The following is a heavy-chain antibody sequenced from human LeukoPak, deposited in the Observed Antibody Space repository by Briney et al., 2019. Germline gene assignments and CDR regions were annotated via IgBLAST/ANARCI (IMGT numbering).Heavy chain of an antibody. Sequence: GDSVKVSCKASGYTFTGYYFHWVRQAPGQGLEWMGWINPNSGGTNYAQKFQGRVTMTRDTSSSTVYMELSRLTSDDTAVYYCARDSTMAGPEGIDYWGQGTLVTVSS. CDR3: ARDSTMAGPEGIDY. V-gene: IGHV1-2*02. CDR2: INPNSGGT. J-gene: IGHJ4*02. D-gene: IGHD5-24*01. CDR1: GYTFTGYY.